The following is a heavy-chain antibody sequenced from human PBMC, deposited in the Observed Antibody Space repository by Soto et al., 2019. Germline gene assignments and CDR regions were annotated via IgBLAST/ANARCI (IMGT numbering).Heavy chain of an antibody. Sequence: GASVKVSCKASGGTFSSYAISWVRQAPGQRLEWMGGIIPIFGTANYAQKFQGRVTITADESTSTAYMELSSLRSEDTAVYYCAFGSSSSERYYYYGMDVWGQGTTVTVSS. CDR1: GGTFSSYA. CDR3: AFGSSSSERYYYYGMDV. CDR2: IIPIFGTA. V-gene: IGHV1-69*13. D-gene: IGHD6-13*01. J-gene: IGHJ6*02.